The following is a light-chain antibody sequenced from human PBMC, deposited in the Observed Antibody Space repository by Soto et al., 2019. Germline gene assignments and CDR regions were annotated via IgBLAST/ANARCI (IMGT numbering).Light chain of an antibody. Sequence: PGERVTLSCRASQNVNTYLAWYQQKPGQAPRLLIYDASNRATGIPVRFSGSGSGTDFTLTISGLEPEDFAVYYCQQRYNWPPITFGQGTRLEIK. CDR2: DAS. V-gene: IGKV3-11*01. CDR1: QNVNTY. J-gene: IGKJ5*01. CDR3: QQRYNWPPIT.